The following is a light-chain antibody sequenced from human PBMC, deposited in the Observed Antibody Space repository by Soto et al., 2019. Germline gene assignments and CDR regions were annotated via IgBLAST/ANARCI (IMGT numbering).Light chain of an antibody. Sequence: EIVMTQSPATLSVSPGERATLSCRASQSVSSNLAWYHQKPGQAPRLLIYGASPRATGIPARFSGSGSGTEFTLTISSLQSEDFAVYYCQQYNKFPSLTFGGGTKVEIK. V-gene: IGKV3-15*01. J-gene: IGKJ4*01. CDR3: QQYNKFPSLT. CDR1: QSVSSN. CDR2: GAS.